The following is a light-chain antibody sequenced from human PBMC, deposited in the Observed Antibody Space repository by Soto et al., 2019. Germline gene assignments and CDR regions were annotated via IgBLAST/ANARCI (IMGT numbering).Light chain of an antibody. J-gene: IGLJ1*01. Sequence: QSVLTQAPSASGSPGQSLTISCTGTSSDIGAYNYVSWYQQHPGKAPKLMIYEVAKRPSGVPDRFSASKSGNTASLTVSGLQAEDEADYYCSSHGGSNNFYVFGTGTKVTVL. CDR2: EVA. CDR1: SSDIGAYNY. CDR3: SSHGGSNNFYV. V-gene: IGLV2-8*01.